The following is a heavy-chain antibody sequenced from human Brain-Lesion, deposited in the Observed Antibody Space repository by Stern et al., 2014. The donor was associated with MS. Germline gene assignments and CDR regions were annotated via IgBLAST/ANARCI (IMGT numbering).Heavy chain of an antibody. CDR2: IVNVGST. V-gene: IGHV4-61*02. Sequence: QVQLQQSGPGLVKPSQTLSLSCTVSGGSISSGGYYWSWIRQPAGKGLESIGRIVNVGSTSYNPSLKSRVPISKDPSKNQFSLRLNSMTAADTAVYYCARGRVVPGFQYYATDVWGQGTTVIVSS. D-gene: IGHD2-2*01. CDR3: ARGRVVPGFQYYATDV. CDR1: GGSISSGGYY. J-gene: IGHJ6*02.